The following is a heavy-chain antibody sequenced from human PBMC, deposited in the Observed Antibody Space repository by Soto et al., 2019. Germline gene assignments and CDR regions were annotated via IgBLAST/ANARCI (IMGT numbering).Heavy chain of an antibody. CDR2: IYTDGTT. V-gene: IGHV3-53*01. D-gene: IGHD6-6*01. Sequence: QSGGSLRLSCAASGFAVSANYVSWVRQAPGKGLEWVSLIYTDGTTYYADSVKGRFTFSRDNSKNSLYLQMNSLRAEDTAVYYCKRVSSPLPDNFFDTWGPGTLVTVSS. CDR1: GFAVSANY. J-gene: IGHJ5*02. CDR3: KRVSSPLPDNFFDT.